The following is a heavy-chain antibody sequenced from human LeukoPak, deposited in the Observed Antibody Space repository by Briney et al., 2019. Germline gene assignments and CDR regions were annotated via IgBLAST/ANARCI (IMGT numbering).Heavy chain of an antibody. CDR1: GYSISSGYY. D-gene: IGHD1-1*01. CDR3: ASGLEGPVFDP. J-gene: IGHJ5*02. V-gene: IGHV4-38-2*02. Sequence: SETLSLTCTVSGYSISSGYYWGWIRQPPGKGLEWIGSIYHSGSTYYNPSLKSRVTISVDTSKNQFSLKLSSVTAADTAVYYCASGLEGPVFDPWGREPWSPSPQ. CDR2: IYHSGST.